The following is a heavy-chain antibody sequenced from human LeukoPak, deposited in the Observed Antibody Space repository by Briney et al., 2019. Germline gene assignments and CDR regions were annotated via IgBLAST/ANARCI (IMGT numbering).Heavy chain of an antibody. CDR3: ARDPSQDPWANWFDP. CDR1: GYSISSGYY. V-gene: IGHV4-38-2*02. D-gene: IGHD1-26*01. Sequence: PSETLSLTCTVSGYSISSGYYWGWIRQPPGKGLEWIGRIYTSGSTNYNPSLKSRVTISVDTSKNQFSLKLSSVTAADTAVYYCARDPSQDPWANWFDPWGQGTLVTVSS. CDR2: IYTSGST. J-gene: IGHJ5*02.